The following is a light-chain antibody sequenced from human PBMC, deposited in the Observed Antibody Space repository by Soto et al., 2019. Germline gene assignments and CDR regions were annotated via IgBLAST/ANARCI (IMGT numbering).Light chain of an antibody. V-gene: IGLV2-14*01. CDR2: DVS. CDR1: SSDVGGYNY. CDR3: SSYTSSSTLEGVV. J-gene: IGLJ2*01. Sequence: QSALTQPGSVSGSPGQSITISSTGTSSDVGGYNYVSWYQQHPGKAPKLMIYDVSNRPSGVSNRFSGSKSGNTASLTISGLQAEDEADYYCSSYTSSSTLEGVVFGGGTKLTVL.